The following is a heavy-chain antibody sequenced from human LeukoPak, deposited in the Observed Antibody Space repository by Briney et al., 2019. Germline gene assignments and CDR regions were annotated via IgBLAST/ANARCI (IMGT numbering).Heavy chain of an antibody. Sequence: GGSLRLSCAASGFTFINYWMHWVRQAPGKGLLWVSTINGDGSRTFYADSVKGRFTISRDNAKNTLYLQMNSLRDEDTAVCYYATIFDYWGQGTLVTVSS. J-gene: IGHJ4*02. V-gene: IGHV3-74*01. CDR3: ATIFDY. CDR1: GFTFINYW. CDR2: INGDGSRT.